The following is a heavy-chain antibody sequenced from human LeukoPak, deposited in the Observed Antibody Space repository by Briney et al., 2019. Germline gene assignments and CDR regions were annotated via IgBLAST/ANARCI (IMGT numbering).Heavy chain of an antibody. CDR2: IKQAGSEK. J-gene: IGHJ4*02. Sequence: ETLSLTCTVSGGSISSSSYYWGWIRQPPGKGLEWVANIKQAGSEKYYVDSVKGRFTISRDNAKNSLYLQMNSLRAEDTAVYYCARERMGSSGHFDSWGQGTLVTVSS. V-gene: IGHV3-7*01. CDR3: ARERMGSSGHFDS. D-gene: IGHD6-19*01. CDR1: GGSISSSSYY.